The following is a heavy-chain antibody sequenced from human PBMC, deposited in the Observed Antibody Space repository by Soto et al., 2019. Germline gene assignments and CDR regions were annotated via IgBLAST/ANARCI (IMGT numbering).Heavy chain of an antibody. CDR1: GGSISSGDYY. CDR3: ARVGYYDSSGYYSLDAFDI. CDR2: IYYSGST. D-gene: IGHD3-22*01. J-gene: IGHJ3*02. Sequence: SSETLSLTCTVSGGSISSGDYYWSWIRQPPGKGLEWIGYIYYSGSTYYNPSLKSRVTISVDTSKNQFSLKLSSVTAADTAVYYCARVGYYDSSGYYSLDAFDIWGQGTMVTVSS. V-gene: IGHV4-30-4*01.